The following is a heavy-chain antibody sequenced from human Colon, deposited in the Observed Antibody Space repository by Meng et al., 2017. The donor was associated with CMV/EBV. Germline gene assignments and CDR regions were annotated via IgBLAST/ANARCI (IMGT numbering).Heavy chain of an antibody. CDR1: GHTFGDYY. Sequence: NASGHTFGDYYMHWVRQAPGRGPEWMGRINPDSSGSNYAEMFQGRVTLTRDTSINTVYMELSSLRSDDTAVYYCASYGSGTSSIFDYWGQGTLVTVSS. CDR3: ASYGSGTSSIFDY. D-gene: IGHD3-10*01. J-gene: IGHJ4*02. CDR2: INPDSSGS. V-gene: IGHV1-2*06.